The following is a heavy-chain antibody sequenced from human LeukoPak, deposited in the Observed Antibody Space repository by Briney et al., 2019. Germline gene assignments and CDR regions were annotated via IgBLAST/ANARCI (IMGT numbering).Heavy chain of an antibody. D-gene: IGHD3-16*01. Sequence: GGSLRLSCAASGFTFSSYSMNWVRQAPGKGLEWVSSISSSSSYIYHADSVKGRFTISRDNAKNSLYLQMNSLRAEDTAVYYCARAKSRGLLDYWGQGTLVTVSS. CDR2: ISSSSSYI. CDR1: GFTFSSYS. J-gene: IGHJ4*02. V-gene: IGHV3-21*01. CDR3: ARAKSRGLLDY.